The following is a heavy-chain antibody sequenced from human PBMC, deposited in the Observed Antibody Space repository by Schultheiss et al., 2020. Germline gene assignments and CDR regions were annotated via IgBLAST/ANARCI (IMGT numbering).Heavy chain of an antibody. V-gene: IGHV1-68*01. CDR2: ITLYNGNT. CDR3: AKGLSLVVAAATDYGMDV. D-gene: IGHD2-15*01. Sequence: ASVKVSCKASGYTFTCCSLHWLQQAPGQGLERMRWITLYNGNTNYAKKFQGRVTITRDTSISTAYMELSRLRSDDTAVYYCAKGLSLVVAAATDYGMDVWGQGTTVTVSS. J-gene: IGHJ6*02. CDR1: GYTFTCCS.